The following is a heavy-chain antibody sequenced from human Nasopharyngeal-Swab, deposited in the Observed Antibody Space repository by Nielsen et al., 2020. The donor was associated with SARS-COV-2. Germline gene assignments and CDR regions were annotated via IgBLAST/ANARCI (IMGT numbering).Heavy chain of an antibody. CDR1: GFTFSDYY. J-gene: IGHJ6*02. V-gene: IGHV3-11*05. D-gene: IGHD3-10*01. CDR2: ISSSSSYT. CDR3: AREMAYGSGSYYPRGMDV. Sequence: GSLRLSCAASGFTFSDYYMSWIRQAPGKGLEWVSYISSSSSYTNYADSVKGRFTISRDNAKNSLYLQMNSLRAEDTAVYYCAREMAYGSGSYYPRGMDVWGQGTTVTVSS.